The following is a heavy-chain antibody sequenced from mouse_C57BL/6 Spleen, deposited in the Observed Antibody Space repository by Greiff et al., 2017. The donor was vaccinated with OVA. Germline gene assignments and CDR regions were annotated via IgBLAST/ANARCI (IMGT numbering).Heavy chain of an antibody. D-gene: IGHD1-1*01. J-gene: IGHJ1*03. CDR3: AVYYYGV. Sequence: VQLQQSGPELVKPGASVKISCKASGYAFSSSWMNWVKQRPGKGLEWSGRIYPGDGDTNYNGKFKGKATLTADKSSSTAYMQLSSLTSEDSAVYFCAVYYYGVWGTGTTVTVSS. CDR2: IYPGDGDT. V-gene: IGHV1-82*01. CDR1: GYAFSSSW.